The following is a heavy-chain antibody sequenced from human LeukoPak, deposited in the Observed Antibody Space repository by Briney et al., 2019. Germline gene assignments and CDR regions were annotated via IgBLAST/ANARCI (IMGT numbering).Heavy chain of an antibody. CDR3: ARDSGLRYFDWLPDY. Sequence: GGSLRLSCAASGFTLSSYGMHWVRQAPGKGLEWVAVIWYDGSNKYYADSVKGRFTISRDNSKNTLYLQMNSLRAEDTAVYYCARDSGLRYFDWLPDYWGQGTLVTVSS. CDR1: GFTLSSYG. CDR2: IWYDGSNK. V-gene: IGHV3-33*01. J-gene: IGHJ4*02. D-gene: IGHD3-9*01.